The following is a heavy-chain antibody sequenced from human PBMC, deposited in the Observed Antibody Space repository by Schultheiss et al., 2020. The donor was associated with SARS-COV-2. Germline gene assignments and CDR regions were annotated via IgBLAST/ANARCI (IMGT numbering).Heavy chain of an antibody. Sequence: GGSLRLSCAASGLTFSNYAMNWVRQAPGKGLEWVSSISNSQDIPYAYSVKGRFTISRDNAKNSLYLQMNSLRAEDTAVYYCASYDSSGYYTFNYWGQGTLVTVSS. CDR1: GLTFSNYA. V-gene: IGHV3-69-1*01. D-gene: IGHD3-22*01. CDR3: ASYDSSGYYTFNY. J-gene: IGHJ4*02. CDR2: ISNSQDI.